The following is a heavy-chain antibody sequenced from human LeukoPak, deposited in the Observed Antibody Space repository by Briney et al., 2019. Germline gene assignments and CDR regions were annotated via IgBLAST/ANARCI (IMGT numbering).Heavy chain of an antibody. D-gene: IGHD1-26*01. J-gene: IGHJ3*02. V-gene: IGHV3-74*01. CDR3: AKKTIVGATVDAFDI. CDR2: INGDGSST. CDR1: GFTFSSYW. Sequence: GGSLRLSCAASGFTFSSYWMHWVRQAPGKGLVWVSRINGDGSSTSYADSVKGRFTISRDNAKNTLYLQMNSLRAEDTAVYYCAKKTIVGATVDAFDIWGQGTMVIVSS.